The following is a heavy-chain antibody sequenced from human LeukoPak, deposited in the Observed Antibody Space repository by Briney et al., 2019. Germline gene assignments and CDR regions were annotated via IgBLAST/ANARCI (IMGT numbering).Heavy chain of an antibody. J-gene: IGHJ4*02. D-gene: IGHD3-22*01. CDR1: GGSISSSSYY. V-gene: IGHV4-39*07. CDR3: ARERVSYYDSSGYLDY. Sequence: ASETLSLTCTVSGGSISSSSYYWGWIRQPPGKGLEWIGSIYYSGSTYYNPSLKSRVTISVDTSKNQFFLKLSSVTAADTAVYYCARERVSYYDSSGYLDYWGQGTLVTVSS. CDR2: IYYSGST.